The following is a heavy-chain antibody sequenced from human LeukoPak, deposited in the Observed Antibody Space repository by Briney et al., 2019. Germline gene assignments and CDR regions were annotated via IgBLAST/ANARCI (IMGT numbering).Heavy chain of an antibody. CDR1: GFTFDDYA. V-gene: IGHV3-9*01. CDR2: ISWNSGSI. Sequence: GGSLRLSCAASGFTFDDYAMHWVRQAPGKGLEWVSGISWNSGSIGYADSVKGRFTVSRDNAKNSLYLQMNSLRVEDTALYYCASKSPCTSWGQGTLVTVSS. D-gene: IGHD2-8*01. J-gene: IGHJ5*02. CDR3: ASKSPCTS.